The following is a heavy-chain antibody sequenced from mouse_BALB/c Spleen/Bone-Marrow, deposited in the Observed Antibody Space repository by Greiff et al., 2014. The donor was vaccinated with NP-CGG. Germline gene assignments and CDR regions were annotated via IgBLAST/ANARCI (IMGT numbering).Heavy chain of an antibody. D-gene: IGHD1-1*01. CDR2: IHPSDTET. CDR3: ARLEGNYGSTFAY. J-gene: IGHJ3*01. V-gene: IGHV1-61*01. CDR1: GYSFTSYW. Sequence: QVQLQQSGAELVRPGASVKLSCKASGYSFTSYWMNWVKQRPGHGLEWIGMIHPSDTETRLNQRFKDKATLTVDKSSSTAYMQLNSPISEDSAVYYCARLEGNYGSTFAYWGQGTLVTVSA.